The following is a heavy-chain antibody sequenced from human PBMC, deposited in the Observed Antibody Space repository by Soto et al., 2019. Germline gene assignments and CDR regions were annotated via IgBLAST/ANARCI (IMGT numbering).Heavy chain of an antibody. CDR2: FDPEDGET. CDR1: GYTLAELS. D-gene: IGHD2-2*02. Sequence: GASVKVSCKVSGYTLAELSMHWVRQATGKGLEWMGGFDPEDGETIYAQKFQGRVTMTEDTSTDTAYMELSSLRSEDTAVYYCATAYCSSTSCYMNYFDYWGQGTLVTVSS. V-gene: IGHV1-24*01. CDR3: ATAYCSSTSCYMNYFDY. J-gene: IGHJ4*02.